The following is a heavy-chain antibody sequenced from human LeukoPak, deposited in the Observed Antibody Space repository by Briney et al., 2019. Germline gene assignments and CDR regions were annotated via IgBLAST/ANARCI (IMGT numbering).Heavy chain of an antibody. D-gene: IGHD3-22*01. CDR1: GGSISSYY. J-gene: IGHJ4*02. CDR3: ARDYYDSSGSNGL. V-gene: IGHV4-4*07. Sequence: PSETLSLTCAVSGGSISSYYWSWIRHPAGKGREWIGRIYTSGSTNYNPSLTSRVTMSVDTSKNQFSLKPSSVTAADTAVYYCARDYYDSSGSNGLWGQGTLVTVSS. CDR2: IYTSGST.